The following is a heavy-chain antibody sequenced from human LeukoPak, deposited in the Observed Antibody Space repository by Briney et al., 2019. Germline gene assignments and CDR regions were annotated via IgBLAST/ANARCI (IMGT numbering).Heavy chain of an antibody. CDR2: IWGSGSNT. J-gene: IGHJ4*02. D-gene: IGHD1-26*01. V-gene: IGHV3-11*01. CDR1: GFTFSDYY. Sequence: GGSLRLSCAASGFTFSDYYMSWIRQAPGKGLEWVAYIWGSGSNTYYADSVKGCFTISRDNVNNSLYLQMNSLRAEDTAVYYCARGPSGSYDYWGQGTLVTVSS. CDR3: ARGPSGSYDY.